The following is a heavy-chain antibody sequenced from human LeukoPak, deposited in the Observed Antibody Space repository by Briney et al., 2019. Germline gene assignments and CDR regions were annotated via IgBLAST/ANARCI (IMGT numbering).Heavy chain of an antibody. CDR1: GYGFTSYW. D-gene: IGHD3-22*01. Sequence: GESLKISCRGSGYGFTSYWIVWVRQMPGKGLEWMGVIYPGDSNSRYSPSFQGQVTISADRSISTAYLQWSSLKASDTAMYYCARAYYCHSNALSPFDYWGQGTLVTVSS. V-gene: IGHV5-51*01. CDR3: ARAYYCHSNALSPFDY. J-gene: IGHJ4*02. CDR2: IYPGDSNS.